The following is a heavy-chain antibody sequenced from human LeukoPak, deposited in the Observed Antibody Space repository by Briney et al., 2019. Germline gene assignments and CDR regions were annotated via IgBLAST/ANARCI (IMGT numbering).Heavy chain of an antibody. CDR2: ISSSSSYI. D-gene: IGHD1-1*01. V-gene: IGHV3-21*01. CDR3: ARSPGATWSFDY. Sequence: GGSLRLSCAASGFTFSSYSMNWVRQAPRKGLEWVSSISSSSSYIYYADSVKGRFTISRDNAKNSLYLQMNSLRAEDTAVYYCARSPGATWSFDYWGQGTLVTVYS. J-gene: IGHJ4*02. CDR1: GFTFSSYS.